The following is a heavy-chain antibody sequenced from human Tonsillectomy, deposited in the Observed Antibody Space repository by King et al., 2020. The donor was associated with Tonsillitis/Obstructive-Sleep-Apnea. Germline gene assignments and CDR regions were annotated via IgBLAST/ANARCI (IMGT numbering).Heavy chain of an antibody. J-gene: IGHJ6*03. D-gene: IGHD3-3*01. Sequence: QLVQSGAEVKKPGSSVKVSCKASGGTFSSYAISWVRQAPGQGLEWMGGIIPIFGTANYAQKFQGRVTITADESTSTAYMELSSLRSEDTAVYYCARVRLTYYDCWSGYYDGYYYYMDVWGKGTTVTVSS. CDR3: ARVRLTYYDCWSGYYDGYYYYMDV. CDR1: GGTFSSYA. V-gene: IGHV1-69*12. CDR2: IIPIFGTA.